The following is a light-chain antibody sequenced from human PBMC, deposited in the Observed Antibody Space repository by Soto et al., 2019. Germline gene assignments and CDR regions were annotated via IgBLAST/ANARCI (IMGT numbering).Light chain of an antibody. J-gene: IGKJ2*01. V-gene: IGKV3-20*01. Sequence: EIGLTQSPDTLSLSPGERATLSCRASQTLSSRYIPWYQQKPGQAPRLLIYAASTRATGIPDKFSGSGSGTDFTLTISRLEPEDFAVYYCQQFGSSPKTFGQGTKLEIK. CDR2: AAS. CDR1: QTLSSRY. CDR3: QQFGSSPKT.